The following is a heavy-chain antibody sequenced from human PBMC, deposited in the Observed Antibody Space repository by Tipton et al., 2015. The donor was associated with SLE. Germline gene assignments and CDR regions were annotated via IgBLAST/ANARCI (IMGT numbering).Heavy chain of an antibody. CDR3: ARDGHGSGSYDY. CDR1: GDSISSGGFY. J-gene: IGHJ4*02. CDR2: IYTSGST. V-gene: IGHV4-31*03. D-gene: IGHD3-10*01. Sequence: TLSLTCTVSGDSISSGGFYWTWIRQHPGKGLEWIGYIYTSGSTNPNPSLTSRIIISVDMSKNQFSLKLTAVTAADTAVYYCARDGHGSGSYDYWGQGTLVTVSS.